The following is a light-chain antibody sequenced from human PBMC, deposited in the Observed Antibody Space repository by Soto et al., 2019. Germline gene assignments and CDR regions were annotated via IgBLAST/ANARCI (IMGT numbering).Light chain of an antibody. CDR2: RAS. CDR3: QQYRTYSRT. Sequence: DIQMTQSPSTLSASVGDRVAITCRANQTISTWLAWYQQKPGEAPNLLIYRASTLQTGVPARFRGSGSGTEFTLTISSLQPDDFATYYCQQYRTYSRTFGQGTKVHI. V-gene: IGKV1-5*03. CDR1: QTISTW. J-gene: IGKJ1*01.